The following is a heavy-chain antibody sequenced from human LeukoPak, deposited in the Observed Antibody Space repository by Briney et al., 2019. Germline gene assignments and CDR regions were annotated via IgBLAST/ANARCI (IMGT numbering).Heavy chain of an antibody. CDR3: ARPSRGILGGGDDAFDI. Sequence: PSETLSLTCTVSGGSISSYYWSWIRQPPGKGLEWIGYIYYSGSTNYNPSLKSRVTISVDTSKNQFSLKLSSVTAADTAVYYCARPSRGILGGGDDAFDIWGQGTMVTVSS. CDR1: GGSISSYY. D-gene: IGHD3-9*01. V-gene: IGHV4-59*08. CDR2: IYYSGST. J-gene: IGHJ3*02.